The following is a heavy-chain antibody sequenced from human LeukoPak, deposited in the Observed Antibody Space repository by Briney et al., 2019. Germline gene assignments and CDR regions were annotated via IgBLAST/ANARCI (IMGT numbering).Heavy chain of an antibody. D-gene: IGHD6-19*01. CDR1: GGSISSYY. CDR2: IYYSGST. CDR3: ARGEQWLVPYFDY. V-gene: IGHV4-59*01. Sequence: SETLSLTCTVSGGSISSYYWSWIRQPPGKGLEWIGYIYYSGSTNYNPSLKSRVTISVDTSKNQFSLKLSSVTAADTGVYYCARGEQWLVPYFDYWGQGTLVTVSS. J-gene: IGHJ4*02.